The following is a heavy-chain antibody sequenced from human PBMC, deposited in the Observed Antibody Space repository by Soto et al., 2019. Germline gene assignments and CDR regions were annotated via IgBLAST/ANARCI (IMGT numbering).Heavy chain of an antibody. V-gene: IGHV1-46*01. CDR2: IDTRGGSA. D-gene: IGHD3-10*01. J-gene: IGHJ3*02. Sequence: QAQLVQSGAEVKKPGASANISCKASGYTFTRYNIHWVRQAPGQGLEWMGIIDTRGGSADYTQRFPGRVTMTRDTSTGTVYMVLSSLGSEDTAVYYCARDLPRDLVRGSFDIWGQGTMVTVSS. CDR3: ARDLPRDLVRGSFDI. CDR1: GYTFTRYN.